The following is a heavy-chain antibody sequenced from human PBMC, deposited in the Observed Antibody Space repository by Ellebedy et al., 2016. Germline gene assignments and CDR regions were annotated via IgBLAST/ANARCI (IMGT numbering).Heavy chain of an antibody. V-gene: IGHV1-46*01. CDR3: ARDPGSGSEIYYYYGMDV. D-gene: IGHD3-10*01. CDR2: INPSGGST. CDR1: GYTFTSYY. Sequence: ASVKVSXXASGYTFTSYYMHWVRQAPGQGLEWMGIINPSGGSTSYAQKFQGRVTITADKSTSTAYMELSSLRSEDTAVYYCARDPGSGSEIYYYYGMDVWGQGTTVTVSS. J-gene: IGHJ6*02.